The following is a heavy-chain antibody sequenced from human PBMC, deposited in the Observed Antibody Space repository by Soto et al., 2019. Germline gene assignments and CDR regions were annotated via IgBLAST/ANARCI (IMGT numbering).Heavy chain of an antibody. V-gene: IGHV3-30*18. CDR1: GFIFSNYG. J-gene: IGHJ4*02. CDR2: ISYDGSKQ. Sequence: QVQLVESGGGVVQPGRSLRLSCEASGFIFSNYGMHWVRQAPGKGLEWVALISYDGSKQYYIDAVKGRFTVSRDNSKNTLYLQTNRLRADDTAVYYCAKEWADTLTGEWGQGTLVTVSS. D-gene: IGHD3-9*01. CDR3: AKEWADTLTGE.